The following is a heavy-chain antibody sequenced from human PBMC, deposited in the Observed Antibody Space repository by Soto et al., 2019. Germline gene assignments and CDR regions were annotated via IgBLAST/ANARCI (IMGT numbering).Heavy chain of an antibody. J-gene: IGHJ4*02. CDR3: ARGYYYGSGSYYNFPRGYFDY. CDR1: GGSISSYY. Sequence: PSETLSLTCTVSGGSISSYYWSWIRQPPGKGLEWIGYIYYSGSTNYNPSLKSRVTISVDNAKNSLYLQMNSLRAEDTAVYYCARGYYYGSGSYYNFPRGYFDYWGQGTLVTVSS. V-gene: IGHV4-59*12. D-gene: IGHD3-10*01. CDR2: IYYSGST.